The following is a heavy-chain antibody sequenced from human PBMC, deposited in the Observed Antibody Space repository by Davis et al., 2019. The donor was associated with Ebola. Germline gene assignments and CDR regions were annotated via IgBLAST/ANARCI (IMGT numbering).Heavy chain of an antibody. V-gene: IGHV3-30*14. CDR1: GFTFSSYA. CDR3: ARIWLYGMDV. CDR2: ISYDGSNK. J-gene: IGHJ6*02. Sequence: GGSLRLSCAASGFTFSSYAMHWVRQAPGKGLEWVAVISYDGSNKYYADSVKGRFTISRPNSKNTLYLQMNSLRAEDTAVYYRARIWLYGMDVWGQGTTVTVSS. D-gene: IGHD6-19*01.